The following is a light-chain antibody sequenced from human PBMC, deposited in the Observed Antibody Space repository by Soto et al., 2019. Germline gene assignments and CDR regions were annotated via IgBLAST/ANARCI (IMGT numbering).Light chain of an antibody. CDR3: QQFQSSLRT. V-gene: IGKV3-20*01. CDR1: ESLSPHS. J-gene: IGKJ1*01. CDR2: GPS. Sequence: IVLTQSPGTLSLSPGETATLSCRASESLSPHSIAWYQHKPGQAPRLLIYGPSGRATRIPDRISGSGYGTNFSHTISELEPEDFAMYYLQQFQSSLRTFGQGTKVEV.